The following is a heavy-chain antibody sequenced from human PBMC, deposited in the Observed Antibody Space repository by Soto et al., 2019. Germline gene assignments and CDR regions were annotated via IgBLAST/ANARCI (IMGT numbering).Heavy chain of an antibody. CDR1: GFTFSSYA. CDR2: ISGSGGST. Sequence: GGSLRLSCVGSGFTFSSYAMSWVRQAPGKGLEWVSAISGSGGSTYYADSVKGRFTISRDNSKNTLYLQMNSLRAEDAAVYYCAKSAGSNAYYPNDYWGQGALVTVSS. D-gene: IGHD3-16*01. V-gene: IGHV3-23*01. CDR3: AKSAGSNAYYPNDY. J-gene: IGHJ4*02.